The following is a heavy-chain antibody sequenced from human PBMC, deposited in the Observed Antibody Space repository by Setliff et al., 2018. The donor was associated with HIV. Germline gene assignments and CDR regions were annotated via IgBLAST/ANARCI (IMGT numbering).Heavy chain of an antibody. CDR1: GASISSYY. Sequence: SETLSLTCTVSGASISSYYWSWIRQPPGKGLEWIGYIYYSGSTNYNPSLKSLVTISVDTSKSQCSLKLRSVTAAVTAVYYCARSRRYYDSSGYYPGAFDIWGQGTVVTVSS. D-gene: IGHD3-22*01. CDR2: IYYSGST. CDR3: ARSRRYYDSSGYYPGAFDI. J-gene: IGHJ3*02. V-gene: IGHV4-59*08.